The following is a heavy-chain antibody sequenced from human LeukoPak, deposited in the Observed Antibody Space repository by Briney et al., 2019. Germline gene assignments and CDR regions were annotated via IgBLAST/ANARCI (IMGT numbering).Heavy chain of an antibody. D-gene: IGHD6-19*01. CDR3: ATCPHSSGWYDRYPKPPYYFDY. CDR2: IYFSENT. CDR1: GGSISSGGYY. V-gene: IGHV4-31*03. Sequence: SQTLSLTCTVSGGSISSGGYYWSWIRQHPGKGLEWIGYIYFSENTYYNPSLKSRVTISVDTSKNQFSLRLSSVTAADTAVYYCATCPHSSGWYDRYPKPPYYFDYWGQGTLVTVSS. J-gene: IGHJ4*02.